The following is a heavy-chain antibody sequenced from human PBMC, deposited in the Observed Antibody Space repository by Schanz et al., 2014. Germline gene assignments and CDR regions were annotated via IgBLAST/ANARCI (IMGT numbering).Heavy chain of an antibody. Sequence: EVQLVESGGGLVQPGGSLRLSCAASGFTFSGYWMTWVRQSPGKGLEWVATISQDGTEKYYVDSVKGRFTISRDNAKNSLFVQMNRLRADDTAIYYCARDHRKPGGNMDVWGQGTTVTVSS. CDR1: GFTFSGYW. V-gene: IGHV3-7*01. CDR3: ARDHRKPGGNMDV. CDR2: ISQDGTEK. J-gene: IGHJ6*02.